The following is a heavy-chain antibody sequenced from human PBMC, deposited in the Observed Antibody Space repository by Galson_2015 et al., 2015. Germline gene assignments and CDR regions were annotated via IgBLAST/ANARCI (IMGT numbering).Heavy chain of an antibody. CDR3: CRVSQLGTLDWDFDL. D-gene: IGHD1-1*01. CDR1: GFTFDDYA. J-gene: IGHJ2*01. CDR2: ISWVGGSE. Sequence: SLRLSCAASGFTFDDYAMHWVRHAPGKGLEWVSSISWVGGSEAYADPGKGRFTISRDNDKNFIFLQMNSLRPDDTAVYHCCRVSQLGTLDWDFDLWGRGTLVTVSS. V-gene: IGHV3-9*01.